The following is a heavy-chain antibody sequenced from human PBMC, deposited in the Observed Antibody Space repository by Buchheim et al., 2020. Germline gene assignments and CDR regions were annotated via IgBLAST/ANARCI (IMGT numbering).Heavy chain of an antibody. J-gene: IGHJ6*02. CDR3: AKGGYDFWSGYPLDYYYYGMDV. D-gene: IGHD3-3*01. CDR2: ISYDSVNI. Sequence: EVQLVESGGGLVQPGGSLRLSCAASGFSFNSYSMNWVRQAPGKGLEWVSYISYDSVNIHYADSVKGRFTISRDNAKNSLYLQMTSLRAEDTAVYYCAKGGYDFWSGYPLDYYYYGMDVWGQGTT. CDR1: GFSFNSYS. V-gene: IGHV3-48*01.